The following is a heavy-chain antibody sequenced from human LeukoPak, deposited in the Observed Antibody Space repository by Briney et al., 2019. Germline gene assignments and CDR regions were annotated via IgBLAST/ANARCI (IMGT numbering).Heavy chain of an antibody. CDR3: ARAASPYYYGSGSYYSRFDY. CDR2: TYYRSKWYT. V-gene: IGHV6-1*01. CDR1: GDSVSSNSAA. D-gene: IGHD3-10*01. J-gene: IGHJ4*02. Sequence: SQTLSLTCDISGDSVSSNSAAWNWIRQSPSRGLEWLGRTYYRSKWYTNYAVSVKSRISINPDTSQNQFSLQLNSVTPEDTAVYYCARAASPYYYGSGSYYSRFDYWGRGTLVTVSS.